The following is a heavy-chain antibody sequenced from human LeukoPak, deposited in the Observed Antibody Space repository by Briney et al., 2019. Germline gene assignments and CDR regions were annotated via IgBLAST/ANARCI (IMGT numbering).Heavy chain of an antibody. CDR3: AREDGEYDAFDI. CDR2: INPNGVGT. D-gene: IGHD2/OR15-2a*01. V-gene: IGHV1-2*02. CDR1: GYTFTGDY. Sequence: ASVKVSCKASGYTFTGDYMHWVRQAPGQGLEWMGWINPNGVGTNYAQTFQGRVTMTRDTSISTAYMELSRLRSDDTAVYYCAREDGEYDAFDIWGQGTMVTVSS. J-gene: IGHJ3*02.